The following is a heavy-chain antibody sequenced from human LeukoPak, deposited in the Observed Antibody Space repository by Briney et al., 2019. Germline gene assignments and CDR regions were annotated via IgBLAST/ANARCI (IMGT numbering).Heavy chain of an antibody. CDR3: ARDAISRGIIDY. Sequence: ASVKVSCKASGYSFTGYYVHWVRQAPGQGLEWMGWINPDSGGTNFAQNFQGRATMTRDASSSTAYMEVRRLTSDDTAVYYCARDAISRGIIDYWGQGTLVTVSS. CDR1: GYSFTGYY. J-gene: IGHJ4*02. CDR2: INPDSGGT. V-gene: IGHV1-2*02. D-gene: IGHD3-10*01.